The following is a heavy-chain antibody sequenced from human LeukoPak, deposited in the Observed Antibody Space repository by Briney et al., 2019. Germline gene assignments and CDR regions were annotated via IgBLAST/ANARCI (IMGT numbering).Heavy chain of an antibody. CDR3: AREGAAAGNPSQNWFDP. CDR1: GFTFSDYY. J-gene: IGHJ5*02. D-gene: IGHD6-13*01. CDR2: IYYSGST. V-gene: IGHV4-31*02. Sequence: LRLSCAASGFTFSDYYMSWIRQHPGKGLEWIGYIYYSGSTYYNPSLKSRVTISVDTSKNQFSLKLSSVTAADTAVYYCAREGAAAGNPSQNWFDPWGQGTLVTVSS.